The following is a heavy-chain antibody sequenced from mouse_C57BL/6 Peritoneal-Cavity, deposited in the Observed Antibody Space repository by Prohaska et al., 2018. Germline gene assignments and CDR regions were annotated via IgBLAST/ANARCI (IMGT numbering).Heavy chain of an antibody. J-gene: IGHJ4*01. CDR3: AREDDSTHVIDY. V-gene: IGHV1-19*01. Sequence: EVQLQPFGPVLVKTGASVKMSCKASGYTFTDYYMNWVKQSHGKSLQWIGLINPYNGGTRYSQKFKDKATLTVDKSSNTAYMELNSLTSEDSVVYYCAREDDSTHVIDYWRQGTSLT. CDR2: INPYNGGT. CDR1: GYTFTDYY. D-gene: IGHD2-4*01.